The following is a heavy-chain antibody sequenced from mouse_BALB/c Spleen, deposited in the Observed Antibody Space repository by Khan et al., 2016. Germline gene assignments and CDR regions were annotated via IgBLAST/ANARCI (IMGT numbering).Heavy chain of an antibody. Sequence: QLEESGPGLVKPSQSLSLTCTVTGYSITSDYAWNWIRQFPGNKLEWMGYISFSGSTSYNPSLKSRISITRDTSNNQFFLQLNSVTTEDTATYYCARAPPRWYFDVWGAGTTVTVSS. CDR3: ARAPPRWYFDV. V-gene: IGHV3-2*02. CDR1: GYSITSDYA. J-gene: IGHJ1*01. CDR2: ISFSGST.